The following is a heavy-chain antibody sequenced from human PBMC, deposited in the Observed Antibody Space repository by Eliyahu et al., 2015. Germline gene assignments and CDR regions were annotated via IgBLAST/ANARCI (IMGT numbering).Heavy chain of an antibody. J-gene: IGHJ4*01. CDR1: GGSIXSGNXY. Sequence: QVXLQESGPGLVNPSQTLSLTXXVSGGSIXSGNXYWSWIRQRPGKGLEWIGYIYYSGSTYDNPSLRSRLSLSVDTSKNQFSLRLSSVTAADTALYYCARASPLVRGVNEYYFDYWGQGTRVAVSA. CDR3: ARASPLVRGVNEYYFDY. CDR2: IYYSGST. D-gene: IGHD3-10*01. V-gene: IGHV4-31*03.